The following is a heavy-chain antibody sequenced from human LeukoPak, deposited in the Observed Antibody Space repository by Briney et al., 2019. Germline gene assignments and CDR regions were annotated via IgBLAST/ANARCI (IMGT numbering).Heavy chain of an antibody. V-gene: IGHV1-18*01. Sequence: ASVKVSCKASGYTFSRHDINWVRQAPGQGLEWMGWINPNSGGTNYAQKLQGRVTMTTDTSTSTAYMELRSLRSDDTAVYYCARVGLNWNYYFDYWGQGTLVTVSS. J-gene: IGHJ4*02. CDR3: ARVGLNWNYYFDY. CDR1: GYTFSRHD. D-gene: IGHD1-1*01. CDR2: INPNSGGT.